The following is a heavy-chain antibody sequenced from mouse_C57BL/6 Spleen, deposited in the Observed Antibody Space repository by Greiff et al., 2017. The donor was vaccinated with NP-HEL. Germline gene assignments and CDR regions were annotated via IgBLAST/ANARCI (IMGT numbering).Heavy chain of an antibody. CDR1: GYTFTSYW. D-gene: IGHD2-4*01. V-gene: IGHV1-53*01. J-gene: IGHJ4*01. CDR2: INPSNGGT. Sequence: QVQLQQPGTELVKPGASVKLSCKASGYTFTSYWMHWVKQRPGQGLEWIGNINPSNGGTNYNEKFKSKATLTVDKSSSTADMQLSSLTSEDSAVYYCAKKDYDYDQDYYAMDYWGQGTSVTVSS. CDR3: AKKDYDYDQDYYAMDY.